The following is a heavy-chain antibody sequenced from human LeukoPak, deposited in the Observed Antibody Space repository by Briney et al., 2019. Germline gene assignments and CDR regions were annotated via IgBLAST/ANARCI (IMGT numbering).Heavy chain of an antibody. CDR2: INHSGST. D-gene: IGHD2-2*01. CDR3: ADGVPAATN. CDR1: GXSFSGYY. V-gene: IGHV4-34*01. J-gene: IGHJ4*02. Sequence: SEXLSXTCAXYGXSFSGYYWSWIRQPPGKGLEWIGEINHSGSTNYNPSLKSRVTISVDTSKNQFSLKLSSVTAADTAVYYCADGVPAATNWGQGTLVTVSS.